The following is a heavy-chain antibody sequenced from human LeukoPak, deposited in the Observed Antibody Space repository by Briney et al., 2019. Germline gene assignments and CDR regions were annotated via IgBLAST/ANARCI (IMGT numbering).Heavy chain of an antibody. Sequence: SETLSLTCTVSGGSISSSSFYWGWIRQPPGKGLEWIGSIYYSGSIYYNPSLQSRVTISADTSKNQFSLKLSSVTAADTAVYYCARLHDSSGYYFLLWGQGTLVTVSS. J-gene: IGHJ4*02. CDR2: IYYSGSI. D-gene: IGHD3-22*01. CDR1: GGSISSSSFY. V-gene: IGHV4-39*01. CDR3: ARLHDSSGYYFLL.